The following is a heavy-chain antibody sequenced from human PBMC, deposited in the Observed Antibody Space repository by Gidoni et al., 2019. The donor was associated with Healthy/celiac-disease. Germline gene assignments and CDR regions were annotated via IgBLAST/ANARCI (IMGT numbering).Heavy chain of an antibody. CDR3: ARDPAHCGGDCFPSDDAFDI. D-gene: IGHD2-21*02. Sequence: QVQLVASGGGVVQPGRSLRLSCAASGFTFSSYAMQWVRQAPGKGLEWVAVISYDGSNKYYADSVKGRFTISRDNSKNTLYLQMNSLRAEDTAVYYCARDPAHCGGDCFPSDDAFDIWGQGTMVTVSS. CDR1: GFTFSSYA. V-gene: IGHV3-30-3*01. CDR2: ISYDGSNK. J-gene: IGHJ3*02.